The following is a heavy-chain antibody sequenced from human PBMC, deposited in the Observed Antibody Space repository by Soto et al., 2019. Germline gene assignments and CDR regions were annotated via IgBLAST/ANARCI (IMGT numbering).Heavy chain of an antibody. CDR3: ARSQPGSSSWYYYGMDV. Sequence: ASVKVSCKASGYTFPGYYMHWVRQAPGQGLEWMGWINPNSGGTNYAQKFQGRVTMTRDTSISTAYMELSRLRSDDTAVYYCARSQPGSSSWYYYGMDVWGQGTTVTVSS. D-gene: IGHD6-13*01. V-gene: IGHV1-2*02. J-gene: IGHJ6*02. CDR1: GYTFPGYY. CDR2: INPNSGGT.